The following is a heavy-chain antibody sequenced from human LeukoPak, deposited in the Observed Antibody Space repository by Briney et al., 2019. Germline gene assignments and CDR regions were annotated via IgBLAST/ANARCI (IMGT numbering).Heavy chain of an antibody. Sequence: SQTLSLTCTVSGGSISSGGYYWSRIRQHPGKGLEWIGYIYYSGSTYYNPSLKSRVTISVDTSKNQFSLKLSSVTAADTAVYYCARGGLDCSSTSCYAEYFQHWGQGTLVTVSS. CDR3: ARGGLDCSSTSCYAEYFQH. CDR1: GGSISSGGYY. J-gene: IGHJ1*01. V-gene: IGHV4-31*03. D-gene: IGHD2-2*01. CDR2: IYYSGST.